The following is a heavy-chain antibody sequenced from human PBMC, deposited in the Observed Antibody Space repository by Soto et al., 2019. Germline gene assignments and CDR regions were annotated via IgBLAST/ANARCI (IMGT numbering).Heavy chain of an antibody. Sequence: EVQLVESGGGLVKPGGSLRLSCAASGFTFSSYSMNWVRQAPGKGLEWVSSISSSSSYIYYADSVKGRFTISRDNAKNSLYLQMNSLRAEDTAVYYCASHPGDGSGYWYYFDYWGQGTLVTVSS. D-gene: IGHD3-22*01. CDR2: ISSSSSYI. CDR1: GFTFSSYS. J-gene: IGHJ4*02. V-gene: IGHV3-21*01. CDR3: ASHPGDGSGYWYYFDY.